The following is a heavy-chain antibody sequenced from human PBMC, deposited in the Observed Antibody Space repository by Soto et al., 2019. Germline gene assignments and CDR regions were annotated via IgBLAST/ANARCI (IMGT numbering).Heavy chain of an antibody. CDR2: IYSGDST. J-gene: IGHJ1*01. D-gene: IGHD3-22*01. Sequence: GGSLRLSCAASGFTVRSNYMSWVRQAPGKGLEWVSIIYSGDSTYYADSVKGRFTISRDNSKNTLYLQMNSLRAEDTAVYYCARVKYYYDSSGYYGGYFQHWGQGTMVTVYS. V-gene: IGHV3-53*01. CDR3: ARVKYYYDSSGYYGGYFQH. CDR1: GFTVRSNY.